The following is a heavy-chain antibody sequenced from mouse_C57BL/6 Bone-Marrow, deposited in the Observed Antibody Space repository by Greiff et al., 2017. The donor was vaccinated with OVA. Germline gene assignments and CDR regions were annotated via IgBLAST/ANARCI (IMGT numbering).Heavy chain of an antibody. D-gene: IGHD2-3*01. CDR3: ARIDYGYYAWFAY. Sequence: QVPLKESGPGILQPSQSLSLSCSSSGFSLSTFGMGVGWIRQPSGKGLEWLAHIWWDDDKYYNPALKSRPIISKDTSKNQVFLKIANVETADTATYYCARIDYGYYAWFAYWGQGTLVTVSA. V-gene: IGHV8-8*01. J-gene: IGHJ3*01. CDR1: GFSLSTFGMG. CDR2: IWWDDDK.